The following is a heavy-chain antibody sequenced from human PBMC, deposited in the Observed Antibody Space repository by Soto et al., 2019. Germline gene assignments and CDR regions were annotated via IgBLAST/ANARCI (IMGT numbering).Heavy chain of an antibody. CDR2: ISFDGSDE. CDR3: AKGYEISPPIASGWYPNYYYGMDV. CDR1: GFAFNKYG. J-gene: IGHJ6*02. V-gene: IGHV3-30*18. Sequence: GGSLRLSCAASGFAFNKYGVHWVRQAPGEGLEWVSLISFDGSDEWYADSVKGRFTTSRDNSKNTLYLQMNSLRPEDTAVYYCAKGYEISPPIASGWYPNYYYGMDVWGQGTTVTVSS. D-gene: IGHD6-19*01.